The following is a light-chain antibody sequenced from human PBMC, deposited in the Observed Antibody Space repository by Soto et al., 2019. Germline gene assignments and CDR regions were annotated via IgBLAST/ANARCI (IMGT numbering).Light chain of an antibody. Sequence: DIQMTQSPATLSASLGDRVTITCRASQTINMWLAWYQQKPRKAPKLLIYDTTTLQSGVPSRFSGGGTGLEFTLTISNLQPDDVATYYCQKYNELWYTFGPGTKV. CDR1: QTINMW. V-gene: IGKV1-5*01. CDR3: QKYNELWYT. CDR2: DTT. J-gene: IGKJ2*01.